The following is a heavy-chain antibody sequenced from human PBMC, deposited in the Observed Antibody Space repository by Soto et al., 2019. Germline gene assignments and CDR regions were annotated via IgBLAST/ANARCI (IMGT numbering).Heavy chain of an antibody. V-gene: IGHV4-31*03. D-gene: IGHD3-9*01. CDR2: IYYSGST. CDR1: GGSISSGGYY. J-gene: IGHJ4*02. Sequence: SETLSLTCTVSGGSISSGGYYWSWVRQHPGKGLEWIGYIYYSGSTYYNPSLKSRVTISADMSKNQFSLNLKSVTAADTAVYYCARVDHRGYFAILTDYWGQGTLVTVSS. CDR3: ARVDHRGYFAILTDY.